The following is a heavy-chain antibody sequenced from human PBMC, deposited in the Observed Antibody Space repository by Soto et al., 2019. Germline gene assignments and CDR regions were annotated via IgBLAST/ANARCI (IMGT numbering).Heavy chain of an antibody. J-gene: IGHJ6*01. Sequence: GGSLRLSCAASGFTFSSYAMIWVRQAPGKGLEWVSAISGSGGSTYYADSVKGRFTISRDNSKNTLYLQMNSLRAEDTAVYYCAKDRRTKVVIRHHYYYGMEVWGQGTTVTVSS. V-gene: IGHV3-23*01. CDR1: GFTFSSYA. CDR3: AKDRRTKVVIRHHYYYGMEV. CDR2: ISGSGGST. D-gene: IGHD3-22*01.